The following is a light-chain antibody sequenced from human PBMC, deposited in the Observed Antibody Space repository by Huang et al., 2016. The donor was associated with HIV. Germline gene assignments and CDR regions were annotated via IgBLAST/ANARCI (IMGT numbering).Light chain of an antibody. CDR3: QQYGTLPYT. Sequence: EIVLTQSPVTLSLSPGEGASLPCRARQGVHNRYLAWYQQKPGHAPRLLIFGASNRATGVPHRFRGSGSGTDFTLTISGLDPEDFAVYYCQQYGTLPYTFGQGTKLEI. CDR2: GAS. CDR1: QGVHNRY. V-gene: IGKV3-20*01. J-gene: IGKJ2*01.